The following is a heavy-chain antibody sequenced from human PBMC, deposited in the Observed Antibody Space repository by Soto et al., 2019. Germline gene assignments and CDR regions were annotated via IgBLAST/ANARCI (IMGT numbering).Heavy chain of an antibody. V-gene: IGHV1-69*06. CDR1: GGTFSSYA. Sequence: QVQLVQSGAEVKKPGSSVKVSCKASGGTFSSYAISWVRQAPGQGLEWMGGIIPIFGTANYAQKFQGRVTITADKSTSTADMELSSLRSEDTAVYYCASSVVTAIPVESFDYWGQGTLGTVSS. CDR2: IIPIFGTA. D-gene: IGHD2-21*02. J-gene: IGHJ4*02. CDR3: ASSVVTAIPVESFDY.